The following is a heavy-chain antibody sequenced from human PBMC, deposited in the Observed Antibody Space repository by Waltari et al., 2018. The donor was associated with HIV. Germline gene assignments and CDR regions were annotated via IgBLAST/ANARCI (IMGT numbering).Heavy chain of an antibody. CDR1: GGDFSSHT. CDR2: IIPKFGAT. CDR3: ARGGCSGRTCYSKSFDL. Sequence: QVQLVQSGAEMKMPESSVMVSCKASGGDFSSHTISWVRQAPGQGLEWMGGIIPKFGATNYAQKFQGRVTISADESTSTVYLELTSLRSDDTAVYHCARGGCSGRTCYSKSFDLWGQGTMVTVSS. V-gene: IGHV1-69*01. D-gene: IGHD2-15*01. J-gene: IGHJ3*01.